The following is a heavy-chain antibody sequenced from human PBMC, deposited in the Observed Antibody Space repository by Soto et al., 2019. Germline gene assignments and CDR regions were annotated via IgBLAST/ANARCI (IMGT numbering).Heavy chain of an antibody. CDR2: IYYSENT. J-gene: IGHJ4*02. Sequence: SETRSLTCTVSGGSISRSSNHWVWIRQPPGKGLEWIGNIYYSENTYYNPSLKSRVTISVDTSKNQFSLRLTSVTAADTAVYYCATHPPYGPLDHWGQGTLVTVSS. CDR1: GGSISRSSNH. CDR3: ATHPPYGPLDH. V-gene: IGHV4-39*01. D-gene: IGHD4-17*01.